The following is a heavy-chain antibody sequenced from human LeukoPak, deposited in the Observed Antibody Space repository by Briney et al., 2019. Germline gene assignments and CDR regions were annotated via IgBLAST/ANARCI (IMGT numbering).Heavy chain of an antibody. D-gene: IGHD3-10*01. Sequence: GRSLTLSCAASGFTFSSYALHWVRQAPGKGLEWVAVISYDGSNKYYADSVKGRFTISRDNSKNTLYLQKNSLRAEGTAVYYCAREGKGQDFDYWGQGTLVTVSS. CDR1: GFTFSSYA. V-gene: IGHV3-30*04. J-gene: IGHJ4*02. CDR2: ISYDGSNK. CDR3: AREGKGQDFDY.